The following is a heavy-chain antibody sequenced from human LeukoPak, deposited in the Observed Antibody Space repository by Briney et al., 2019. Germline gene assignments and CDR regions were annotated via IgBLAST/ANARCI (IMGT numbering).Heavy chain of an antibody. CDR3: ARMLPLYYGSGSYAFDY. Sequence: SETLSLTCDVSGGSTSSYYWSWIRQPPGKGLEWIGYIYYSGSTNYNPSLKSRVTISVDTSKNQFSLKLSSVTAADTAVYYCARMLPLYYGSGSYAFDYWGQGTLVTVSS. CDR1: GGSTSSYY. J-gene: IGHJ4*02. V-gene: IGHV4-59*01. CDR2: IYYSGST. D-gene: IGHD3-10*01.